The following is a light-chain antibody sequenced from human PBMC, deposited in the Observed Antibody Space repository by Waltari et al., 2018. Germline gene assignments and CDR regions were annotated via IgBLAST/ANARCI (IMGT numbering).Light chain of an antibody. CDR2: GAS. CDR1: QSVSSR. CDR3: QQNSNWPLT. Sequence: EIVMTQSPATLSLSPGERATLSCRASQSVSSRLDWYQQKPGQAPRLLIYGASSRATGIPDRFSGSGSGTEFTLTITSLEPEDVAVYYCQQNSNWPLTFGGGTKVEIK. V-gene: IGKV3D-15*01. J-gene: IGKJ4*01.